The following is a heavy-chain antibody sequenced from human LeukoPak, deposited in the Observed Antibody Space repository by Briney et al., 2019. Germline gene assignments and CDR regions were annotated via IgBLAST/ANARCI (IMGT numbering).Heavy chain of an antibody. CDR2: IIPIFGTA. Sequence: SVKVSCKASGGTFSSYAISWVRQAPGQGLEWMGGIIPIFGTANYAQKFQGRVTITADESTSTAYMGLSSLRSEDTAVYYCATRKYYYDSSGYFGYYWGQGTLVTVSS. J-gene: IGHJ4*02. D-gene: IGHD3-22*01. CDR1: GGTFSSYA. V-gene: IGHV1-69*13. CDR3: ATRKYYYDSSGYFGYY.